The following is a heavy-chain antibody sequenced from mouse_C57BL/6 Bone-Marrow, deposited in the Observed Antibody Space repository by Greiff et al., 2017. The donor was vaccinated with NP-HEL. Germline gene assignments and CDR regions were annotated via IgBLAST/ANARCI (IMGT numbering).Heavy chain of an antibody. V-gene: IGHV7-3*01. J-gene: IGHJ4*01. CDR3: ARYPLGGDAMDY. CDR1: GFTFTDYY. Sequence: EVKVVESGGGLVQPGGSLSLSCAASGFTFTDYYMSWVRQPPGKALEWLGFIRNKANGYTTEYSASVKGRVTISRDNSQSILYLQMNALRAEDSATYYCARYPLGGDAMDYWGQGTSVTVSS. CDR2: IRNKANGYTT. D-gene: IGHD1-1*02.